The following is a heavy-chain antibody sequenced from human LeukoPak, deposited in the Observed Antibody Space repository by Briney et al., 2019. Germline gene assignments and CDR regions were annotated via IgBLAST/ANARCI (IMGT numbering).Heavy chain of an antibody. V-gene: IGHV4-38-2*01. CDR2: LYYGEST. D-gene: IGHD5-24*01. J-gene: IGHJ4*02. CDR3: ARGSRDGYNHFDY. Sequence: SETLSLTCAVSGYSITSGYYWGWIRQPPGKGLEWIGSLYYGESTDYNPSLKSRVTISVDTSKNQFSLNLRSVTAADTAVYYCARGSRDGYNHFDYWGQGTLVTVSS. CDR1: GYSITSGYY.